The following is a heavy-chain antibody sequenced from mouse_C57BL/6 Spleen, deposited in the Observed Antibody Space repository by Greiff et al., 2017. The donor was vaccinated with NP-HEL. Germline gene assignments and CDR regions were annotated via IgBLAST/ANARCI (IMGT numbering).Heavy chain of an antibody. Sequence: EVQLQQSGPVLVKPGASVKMSCKASGYTFTDYYMNWVKQSHGKSLEWIGVINPYNGGTSYNQKFKGKATLTVDKSSSTAYMELNSLTSEDSAVYYCARRAGTEYFDVWGTGTTVTVSS. D-gene: IGHD3-1*01. CDR3: ARRAGTEYFDV. CDR2: INPYNGGT. J-gene: IGHJ1*03. V-gene: IGHV1-19*01. CDR1: GYTFTDYY.